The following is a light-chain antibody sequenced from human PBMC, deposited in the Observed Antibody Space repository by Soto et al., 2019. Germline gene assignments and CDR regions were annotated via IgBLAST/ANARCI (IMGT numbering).Light chain of an antibody. CDR3: SSYTSSSTLYV. CDR2: DVS. Sequence: QSVLTQPASVSGSPGQSITISCTGTSSDVGGYNYVSWYQWHPGKTPNLMIYDVSNRPSVVSHRFSGSKSGNSAALTISGLQAEDVSDYYCSSYTSSSTLYVFGTGTKVTVL. CDR1: SSDVGGYNY. J-gene: IGLJ1*01. V-gene: IGLV2-14*01.